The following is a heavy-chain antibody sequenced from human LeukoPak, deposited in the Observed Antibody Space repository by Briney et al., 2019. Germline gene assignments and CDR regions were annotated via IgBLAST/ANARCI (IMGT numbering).Heavy chain of an antibody. CDR2: ISSSSSTI. CDR1: GFTFSSYS. Sequence: GGSLRLSCAASGFTFSSYSMNWVRQAPGKGLEWVSYISSSSSTIYYADSVKGRFTISRDNAENSLNLQMNSLRDEDTAVYYCARDSDCSGGSCYYYYYGMDVWGQGTTVTVSS. D-gene: IGHD2-15*01. V-gene: IGHV3-48*02. J-gene: IGHJ6*02. CDR3: ARDSDCSGGSCYYYYYGMDV.